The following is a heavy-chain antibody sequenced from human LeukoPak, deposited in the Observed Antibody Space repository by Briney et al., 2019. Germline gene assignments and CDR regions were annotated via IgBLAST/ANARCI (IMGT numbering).Heavy chain of an antibody. CDR1: GYTFTSYG. CDR3: ARDRGGDYYDSSGYRD. D-gene: IGHD3-22*01. CDR2: ISAYNGNT. V-gene: IGHV1-18*01. J-gene: IGHJ4*02. Sequence: ASVKVFCKASGYTFTSYGISWVRQAPGQGLEWMGWISAYNGNTNYAQKLQGRVTMTTDTSTSTAYMELRSLRSDDTAVYYCARDRGGDYYDSSGYRDWGQGTLVAVSS.